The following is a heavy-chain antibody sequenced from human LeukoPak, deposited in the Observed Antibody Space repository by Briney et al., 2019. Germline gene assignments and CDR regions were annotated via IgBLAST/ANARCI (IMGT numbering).Heavy chain of an antibody. CDR3: AREWFGELGLDY. CDR2: IKQDGSEK. D-gene: IGHD3-10*01. Sequence: GGSLRLSCAVSGFTFSSYWMSWVRQAPGKGLEWVANIKQDGSEKYYVDSVKGRFTISRDNAKNSLYLQMNSLRAEDTAVYYCAREWFGELGLDYWGQGTLVTVSS. CDR1: GFTFSSYW. V-gene: IGHV3-7*01. J-gene: IGHJ4*02.